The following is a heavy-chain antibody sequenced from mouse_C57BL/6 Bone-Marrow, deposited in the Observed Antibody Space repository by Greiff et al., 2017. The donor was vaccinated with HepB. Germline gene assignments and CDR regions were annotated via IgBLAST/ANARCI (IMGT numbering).Heavy chain of an antibody. D-gene: IGHD1-2*01. J-gene: IGHJ4*01. Sequence: EVQRVESGGGLVKPGGSLKLSCAASGFTFSDYGMHWVRQAPEKGLEWVAYISSGSSTIYYADTVKGRFTISRDNAKNTLFLQMTSLRSEDTAMYYCARSLLRLYYYAMDYWGQGTSVTVSS. CDR3: ARSLLRLYYYAMDY. CDR2: ISSGSSTI. CDR1: GFTFSDYG. V-gene: IGHV5-17*01.